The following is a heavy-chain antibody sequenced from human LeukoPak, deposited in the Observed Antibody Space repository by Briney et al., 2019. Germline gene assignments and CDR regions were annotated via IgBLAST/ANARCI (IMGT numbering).Heavy chain of an antibody. CDR3: ARPRGATRFIDY. D-gene: IGHD1-26*01. CDR2: IYHSGST. J-gene: IGHJ4*02. Sequence: SETLSLTCAVSGGSISSSNWWSWVRQPPGKGLEWIGEIYHSGSTNYNPSLKSRVTISVDTSENQFSLQLNSVTAADTAVYYCARPRGATRFIDYWGQGTLVTVSS. CDR1: GGSISSSNW. V-gene: IGHV4-4*02.